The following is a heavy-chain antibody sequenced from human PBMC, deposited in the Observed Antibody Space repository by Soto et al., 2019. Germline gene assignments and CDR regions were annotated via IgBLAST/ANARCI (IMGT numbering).Heavy chain of an antibody. V-gene: IGHV2-5*02. Sequence: QITLKESGPTLVKPTQTLTLTCTFSGFSLSASGVGVGWIRQPPGKALEWLALIYWDDDKRYSPSLKSRLTITKDTSNKQVVLTMTNMDPADTATYYCAHRRIAMTQNWFDPWGQGTLVTVSS. J-gene: IGHJ5*02. CDR3: AHRRIAMTQNWFDP. CDR2: IYWDDDK. CDR1: GFSLSASGVG. D-gene: IGHD6-13*01.